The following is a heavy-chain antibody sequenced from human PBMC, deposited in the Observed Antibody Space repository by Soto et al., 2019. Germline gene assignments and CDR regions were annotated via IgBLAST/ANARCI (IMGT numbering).Heavy chain of an antibody. CDR2: IWYDGSNK. CDR3: ARGTVGQNTDY. CDR1: GFTFSSYG. V-gene: IGHV3-33*01. J-gene: IGHJ4*02. Sequence: QVQLVESGGGVVQPGRSLRLSCAASGFTFSSYGMHWVPQAPGKGLEWVAVIWYDGSNKYYADSVKGRFTISRDNSKNTLYLQMNSLRAEDTAVYYCARGTVGQNTDYWGQGTLVTVSS. D-gene: IGHD4-17*01.